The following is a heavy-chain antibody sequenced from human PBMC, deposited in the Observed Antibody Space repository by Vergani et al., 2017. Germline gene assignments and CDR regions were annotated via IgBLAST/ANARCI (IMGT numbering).Heavy chain of an antibody. J-gene: IGHJ3*02. CDR2: ISAYNGNT. D-gene: IGHD7-27*01. Sequence: QVQLVQSGAEVKKPGASVKVSCKASGYTFTGYYMHWVRQAPGQGLEWMGWISAYNGNTNYAQKLQGRVTMTTDTSTSTAYMELRSLRSDDTAVDYCARLTGGGDAFDIWGQGTMVTVSS. CDR3: ARLTGGGDAFDI. CDR1: GYTFTGYY. V-gene: IGHV1-18*04.